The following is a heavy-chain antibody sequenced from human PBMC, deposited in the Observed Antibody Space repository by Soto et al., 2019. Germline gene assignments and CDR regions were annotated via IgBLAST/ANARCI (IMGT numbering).Heavy chain of an antibody. V-gene: IGHV3-72*01. D-gene: IGHD3-22*01. J-gene: IGHJ4*02. CDR2: SRDKPQGYST. CDR3: VRATYFSDSSGYTRCLDY. CDR1: GFTLSDHY. Sequence: EVQLVESGGGLVQPGGSLRLSCAGSGFTLSDHYLDWVRQAPGKGLEWVGRSRDKPQGYSTAYAASVKGRFTTSRDESKNSAYLKMNSLKTEDTAVYYCVRATYFSDSSGYTRCLDYWGQGTLVTVSS.